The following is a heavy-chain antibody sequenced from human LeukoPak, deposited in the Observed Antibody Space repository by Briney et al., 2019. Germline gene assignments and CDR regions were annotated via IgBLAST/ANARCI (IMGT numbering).Heavy chain of an antibody. D-gene: IGHD5-18*01. CDR3: ARGVGLRAPYYYYGMDV. CDR1: GGSISSGGYS. CDR2: IYHSGST. V-gene: IGHV4-30-2*01. J-gene: IGHJ6*02. Sequence: PSETLSLTCAVSGGSISSGGYSWSWIRQPPGKGLEWIGYIYHSGSTYYNPSLKSRVTISVDRSKNQFSLKLSSVTAADTAVYYCARGVGLRAPYYYYGMDVWGQGTTVTVSS.